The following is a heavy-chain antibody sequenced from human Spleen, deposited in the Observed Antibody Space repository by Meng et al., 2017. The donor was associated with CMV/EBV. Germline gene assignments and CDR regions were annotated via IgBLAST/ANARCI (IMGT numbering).Heavy chain of an antibody. Sequence: SGPTLVKPTQTLTLTCTFSGFSLGTTGMRVSWIRQSPGKALEWLARIDWDDAKFYSTSLKTRLTISKDTSDNQVVLTVTNMDPVDTGTYYCARMPLTTAYGLGGMDVWGQGTTVTVSS. CDR3: ARMPLTTAYGLGGMDV. CDR2: IDWDDAK. V-gene: IGHV2-70D*14. CDR1: GFSLGTTGMR. D-gene: IGHD3-16*01. J-gene: IGHJ6*02.